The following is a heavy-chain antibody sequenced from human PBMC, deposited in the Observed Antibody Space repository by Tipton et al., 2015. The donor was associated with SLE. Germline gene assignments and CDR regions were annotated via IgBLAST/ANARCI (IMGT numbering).Heavy chain of an antibody. J-gene: IGHJ1*01. CDR3: ASPGRSAPGPYFQH. CDR2: INHSGST. V-gene: IGHV4-34*01. Sequence: TLSLTCAVYGGSFSGYYWSWIRQPPGKGLEWIGEINHSGSTNYNPSLKSRVTISVDTSKNQFSLKLSSVTAADTAVYYCASPGRSAPGPYFQHWGKGTLVTVSS. D-gene: IGHD1-26*01. CDR1: GGSFSGYY.